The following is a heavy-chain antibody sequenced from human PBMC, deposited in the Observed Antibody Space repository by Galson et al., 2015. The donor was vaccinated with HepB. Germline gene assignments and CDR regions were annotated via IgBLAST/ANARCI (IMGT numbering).Heavy chain of an antibody. CDR2: IIPILGIA. D-gene: IGHD5-24*01. V-gene: IGHV1-69*02. J-gene: IGHJ4*02. CDR1: GGTFSSYT. Sequence: SVKVPCKASGGTFSSYTISWVRQAPGQGLEWMGRIIPILGIANYAQKFQGRVTITADKSTSTAYMELSSLRSEDTAVYYCASQGVEMATTAGDYWGQGTLVTVSS. CDR3: ASQGVEMATTAGDY.